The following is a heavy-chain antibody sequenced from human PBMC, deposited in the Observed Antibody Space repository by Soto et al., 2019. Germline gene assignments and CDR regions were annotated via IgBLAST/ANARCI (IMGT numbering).Heavy chain of an antibody. CDR2: ISGSGGST. CDR1: GFTFSSYA. Sequence: EVQLLESGGGLVQPGGSLRLSCAASGFTFSSYAMSWVRQAPGKGLEWVSAISGSGGSTYYADSVKGRFTISRDNSKNTLYLQMNSLRAADTAVYYCAKDSRYYDFWSGTIKNYYYYYMDVWGKGTTVTVSS. D-gene: IGHD3-3*01. CDR3: AKDSRYYDFWSGTIKNYYYYYMDV. J-gene: IGHJ6*03. V-gene: IGHV3-23*01.